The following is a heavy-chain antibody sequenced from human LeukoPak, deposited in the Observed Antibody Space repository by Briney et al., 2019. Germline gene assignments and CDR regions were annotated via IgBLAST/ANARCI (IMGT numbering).Heavy chain of an antibody. J-gene: IGHJ3*02. CDR3: ARGASYYSGGASALDI. Sequence: GGSLRLSCAASGFTFNSYSMNWVRQAPGKGLEWVSSISGSNSYIYYADSVKGRFTISRDNAKNSLYLQMNSLRAEDTAVYYCARGASYYSGGASALDIWGQGTMVTVFS. V-gene: IGHV3-21*01. D-gene: IGHD3-10*01. CDR2: ISGSNSYI. CDR1: GFTFNSYS.